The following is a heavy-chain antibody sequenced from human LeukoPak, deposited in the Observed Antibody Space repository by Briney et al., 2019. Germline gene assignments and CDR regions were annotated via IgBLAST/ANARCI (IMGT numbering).Heavy chain of an antibody. CDR3: ARVAEAAAFDY. CDR1: GFTFSRYW. D-gene: IGHD6-13*01. J-gene: IGHJ4*02. CDR2: ISSDGSRT. Sequence: QPGGSLRLSCAASGFTFSRYWMHWVRQAPGRGLVWVSRISSDGSRTTYADSVKGRFSISRDNAKNTLYLQMNSLRAEDMAVYYCARVAEAAAFDYWGQGTLVTVSS. V-gene: IGHV3-74*01.